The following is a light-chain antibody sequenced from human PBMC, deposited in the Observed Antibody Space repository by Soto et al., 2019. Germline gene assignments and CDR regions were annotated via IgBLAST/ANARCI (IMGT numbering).Light chain of an antibody. J-gene: IGLJ1*01. V-gene: IGLV2-14*01. CDR3: NSYATGNTRV. CDR2: EVS. Sequence: QSVLTQPASVSVSPGQSITISCTVSSSDIFDYYYVSWYQQHPGKAPKVLISEVSNRPSGFANRLSGSKSGHTASRNISGLQAEDEADYYCNSYATGNTRVCGTGTKVTV. CDR1: SSDIFDYYY.